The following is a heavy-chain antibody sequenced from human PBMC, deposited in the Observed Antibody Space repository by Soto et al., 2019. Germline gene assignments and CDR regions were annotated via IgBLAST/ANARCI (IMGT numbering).Heavy chain of an antibody. D-gene: IGHD2-2*02. J-gene: IGHJ6*02. CDR3: ARDPDPIVVVPAAILLNDYYYGMDV. CDR1: GYTFTSYY. Sequence: ASVKVSCKASGYTFTSYYMHCVRQAPGQGLEWMGIINPSGGSTSYAQKFQGRVTMTRDTSTSTVYMELSSLRSEDTAVYYCARDPDPIVVVPAAILLNDYYYGMDVWGQGTTVTVSS. CDR2: INPSGGST. V-gene: IGHV1-46*01.